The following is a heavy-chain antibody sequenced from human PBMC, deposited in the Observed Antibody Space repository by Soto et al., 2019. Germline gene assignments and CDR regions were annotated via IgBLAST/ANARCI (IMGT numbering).Heavy chain of an antibody. CDR1: GYIFINYY. CDR3: ARDLAAADY. Sequence: QVQLVQSGAEVKKPGASVKISCKTSGYIFINYYIHWVRQAPGQGLEWVALFNPMSGSTNYAQKLQGGVTVTSNTSTSAVYMELSSLISEDTAVYYCARDLAAADYWGQGTLVTVSS. V-gene: IGHV1-46*04. D-gene: IGHD6-13*01. CDR2: FNPMSGST. J-gene: IGHJ4*02.